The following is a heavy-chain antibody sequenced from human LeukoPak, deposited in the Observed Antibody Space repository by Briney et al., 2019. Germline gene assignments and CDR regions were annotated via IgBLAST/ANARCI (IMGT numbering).Heavy chain of an antibody. CDR1: GFTFSSSA. CDR3: AKRLESGADYYDH. CDR2: ITSSGAIT. V-gene: IGHV3-23*01. Sequence: PGGSLRLPCAASGFTFSSSAMSWVRQAPGKGLEWVSAITSSGAITFYADSVRGRFTISRDNSKNTLSLQMNSLRADDTAVYYCAKRLESGADYYDHWGQGTLVTVSS. D-gene: IGHD3-10*01. J-gene: IGHJ4*02.